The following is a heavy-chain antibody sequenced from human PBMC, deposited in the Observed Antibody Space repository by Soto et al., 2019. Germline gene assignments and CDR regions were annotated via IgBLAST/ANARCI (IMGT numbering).Heavy chain of an antibody. J-gene: IGHJ4*02. D-gene: IGHD2-15*01. V-gene: IGHV3-21*01. CDR3: ARLLGYCGGGSCPIDY. CDR2: ISSGSSYI. CDR1: GFTFSGYS. Sequence: EVQLVESGGGLVKPGGSLRLSCAASGFTFSGYSMNWVRQAPGKGLEWVSSISSGSSYIYYADSVKGRFTISRDNAKNSLYLQMNSLTAEDTAVYYCARLLGYCGGGSCPIDYWGQGTLVTASS.